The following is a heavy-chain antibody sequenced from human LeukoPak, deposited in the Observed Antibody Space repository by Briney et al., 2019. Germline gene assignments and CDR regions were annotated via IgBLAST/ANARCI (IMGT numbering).Heavy chain of an antibody. V-gene: IGHV4-4*07. J-gene: IGHJ4*02. CDR2: IYTSGST. CDR1: GGSISSYY. D-gene: IGHD6-6*01. CDR3: AKDFEPFRSSWYFDY. Sequence: PSETLSLTCTVSGGSISSYYWSWIRQPAGKGLEWIGRIYTSGSTNYNPSLKSRVTISVDTSKNQFSLKLSSVTAADTAVYYCAKDFEPFRSSWYFDYWGQGTLVTVSS.